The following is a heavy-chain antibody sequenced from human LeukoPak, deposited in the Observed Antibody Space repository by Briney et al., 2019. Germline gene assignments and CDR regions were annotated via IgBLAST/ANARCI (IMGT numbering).Heavy chain of an antibody. CDR3: ARDKSTYYTVDY. D-gene: IGHD2/OR15-2a*01. CDR2: ISGTSGTT. J-gene: IGHJ4*02. Sequence: GGSLRLSCVASGFSFSNYAMSWVRQVPGKGLEWVSVISGTSGTTYYADSVKGRFIISRDNSKNTVYLQMNSLGAEDTAVYYCARDKSTYYTVDYWGQGTLVIVSS. V-gene: IGHV3-23*01. CDR1: GFSFSNYA.